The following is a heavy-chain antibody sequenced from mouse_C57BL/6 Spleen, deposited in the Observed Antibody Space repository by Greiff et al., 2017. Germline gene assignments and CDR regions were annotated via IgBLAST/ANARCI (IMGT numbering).Heavy chain of an antibody. CDR1: GYTFTSYW. CDR3: ATDLLLRSVDY. CDR2: INPSSGYT. Sequence: QVHVKQSGAELAKPGASVKLSCKASGYTFTSYWMHWVKQRPGEGLEWIGYINPSSGYTKYNQKFKDKATLTADKSSSTAYMQLSSLTYEDSAVDYCATDLLLRSVDYWGQGTTLTVSS. D-gene: IGHD1-1*01. V-gene: IGHV1-7*01. J-gene: IGHJ2*01.